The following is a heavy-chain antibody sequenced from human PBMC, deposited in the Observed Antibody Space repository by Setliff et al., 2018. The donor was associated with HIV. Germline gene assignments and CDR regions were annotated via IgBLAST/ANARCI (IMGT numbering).Heavy chain of an antibody. Sequence: ASVKVSCKASGYTFSSYSISWVRQAPGQGLEWMGWISGYNGHTNYAQKFQGRVTMTTDTSTTTAYMELRSLRSDDTAVYYCARDRSIIMTFGGGNDAFDIWGQGTMVTVS. CDR2: ISGYNGHT. CDR1: GYTFSSYS. J-gene: IGHJ3*02. V-gene: IGHV1-18*01. D-gene: IGHD3-16*01. CDR3: ARDRSIIMTFGGGNDAFDI.